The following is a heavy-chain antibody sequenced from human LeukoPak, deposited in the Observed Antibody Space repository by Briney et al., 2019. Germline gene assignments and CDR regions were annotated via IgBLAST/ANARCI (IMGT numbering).Heavy chain of an antibody. CDR1: GGTFSSYA. V-gene: IGHV1-69*01. J-gene: IGHJ4*02. CDR2: IIPIFGTA. CDR3: ARMYSSSWYVNYFDY. D-gene: IGHD6-13*01. Sequence: SVKVSCKASGGTFSSYAISWVRQAPGQGLEWTGGIIPIFGTANYAQKFQGRVTITADESTSTAYMELSSLRSEDTAVYYCARMYSSSWYVNYFDYWGQGTLVTVSS.